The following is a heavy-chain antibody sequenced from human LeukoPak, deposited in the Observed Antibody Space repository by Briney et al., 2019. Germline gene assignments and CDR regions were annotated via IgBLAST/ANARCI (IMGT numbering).Heavy chain of an antibody. V-gene: IGHV4-30-2*01. J-gene: IGHJ4*02. CDR3: ARGGIVGATNFDY. CDR2: IYHSGST. CDR1: GGSISSGGYY. Sequence: SETLSLTCTVSGGSISSGGYYWSWFRQPPGKGLEWIGYIYHSGSTNYNPSLKSRVTISVDTSKNQFSLKLSSVTAADTAVYYCARGGIVGATNFDYWGQGTLVTVSS. D-gene: IGHD1-26*01.